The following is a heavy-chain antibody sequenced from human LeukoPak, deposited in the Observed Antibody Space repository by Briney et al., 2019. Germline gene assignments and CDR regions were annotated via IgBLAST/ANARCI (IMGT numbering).Heavy chain of an antibody. V-gene: IGHV4-39*01. J-gene: IGHJ4*02. CDR2: IYYSGST. Sequence: WETLSLTCTVSDGSISSSSYYWGWIRQPPGKGLEWIGSIYYSGSTYYNPSLKSRVTMSVDTSKNQFSVKVSSVTAADTAVYYCARHIVGATMRIDYWGQGTLVTVSS. CDR1: DGSISSSSYY. CDR3: ARHIVGATMRIDY. D-gene: IGHD1-26*01.